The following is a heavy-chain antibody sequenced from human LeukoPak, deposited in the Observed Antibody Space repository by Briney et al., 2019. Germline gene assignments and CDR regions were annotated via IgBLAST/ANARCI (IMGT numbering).Heavy chain of an antibody. V-gene: IGHV4-38-2*02. D-gene: IGHD5-12*01. CDR1: GSSITSLHS. CDR3: ARAYEDYMDV. J-gene: IGHJ6*03. CDR2: MYHSGKP. Sequence: SETLSLTCIVSGSSITSLHSWGWIRQPPGKGLEWVGSMYHSGKPYYNPSLESRVTISADTSKNQFSLKLTSVTAADTAIYYCARAYEDYMDVWGKGTTVTVSS.